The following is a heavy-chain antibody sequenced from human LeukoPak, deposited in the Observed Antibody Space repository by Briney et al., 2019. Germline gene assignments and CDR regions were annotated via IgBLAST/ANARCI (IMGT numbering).Heavy chain of an antibody. CDR3: ARVTIAARRFWGGDYFDY. CDR1: GGSISSGGYY. J-gene: IGHJ4*02. Sequence: SETLSLTCTVSGGSISSGGYYWSWIRQPPGKGLEWIGYIYHSGSTYYNPSLKSRVTISVDRSKNQFSLKLSSVTAADTAVYYCARVTIAARRFWGGDYFDYWGQGTLVTVSS. V-gene: IGHV4-30-2*01. D-gene: IGHD6-6*01. CDR2: IYHSGST.